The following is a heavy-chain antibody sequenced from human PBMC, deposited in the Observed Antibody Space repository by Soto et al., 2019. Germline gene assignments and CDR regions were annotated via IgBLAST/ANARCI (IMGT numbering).Heavy chain of an antibody. CDR2: IYYSGST. CDR3: ARDLWGYCGADCYPLDV. Sequence: SETLSLTCSVSGASISSYYWSWIRQPPGEGLEWLAYIYYSGSTSYNPSLKSRVSISLDTSMNQFSLKLSSVTAADTAVYYCARDLWGYCGADCYPLDVWGQGTTVTVS. D-gene: IGHD2-21*02. CDR1: GASISSYY. V-gene: IGHV4-59*01. J-gene: IGHJ6*02.